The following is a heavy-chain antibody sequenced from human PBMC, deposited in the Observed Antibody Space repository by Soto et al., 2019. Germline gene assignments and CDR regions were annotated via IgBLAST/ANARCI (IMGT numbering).Heavy chain of an antibody. CDR3: ARRFGRNFDY. Sequence: QVQLQESGPELVKPSETLSLTCTVSGGSISSYYWSWIRQPPGKGLEWIGYIYYSGSTNYNPSLKGRVPRSVDTSKNQASRKLSSVTAADTAVYYCARRFGRNFDYWGQGTLVTVSS. CDR1: GGSISSYY. D-gene: IGHD3-16*01. J-gene: IGHJ4*02. V-gene: IGHV4-59*08. CDR2: IYYSGST.